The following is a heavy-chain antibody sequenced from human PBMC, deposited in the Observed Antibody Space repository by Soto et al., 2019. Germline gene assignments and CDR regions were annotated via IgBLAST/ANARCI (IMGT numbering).Heavy chain of an antibody. CDR3: ARPLVAPVAGPYYYGMDV. D-gene: IGHD6-19*01. Sequence: QIQLVESGGGVVQPGRSLRLSCTASGFTFNSYGFNWVRQAPGKGLEWVAVIWYDGNTKYYADSVKGRFTISRDNLRSTVYLKMNSLTAEDTAVYYCARPLVAPVAGPYYYGMDVWGQGTTVTVSS. CDR2: IWYDGNTK. CDR1: GFTFNSYG. V-gene: IGHV3-33*01. J-gene: IGHJ6*02.